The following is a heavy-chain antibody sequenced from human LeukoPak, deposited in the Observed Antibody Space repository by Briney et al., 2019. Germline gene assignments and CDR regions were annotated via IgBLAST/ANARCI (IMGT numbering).Heavy chain of an antibody. J-gene: IGHJ4*02. D-gene: IGHD3-22*01. V-gene: IGHV3-23*01. CDR2: IRGNADTT. CDR3: AKGHGDASGYYYFDS. CDR1: GFIFNNYG. Sequence: GGSLRLSCAASGFIFNNYGMSWVRQAPGKGLEWVSAIRGNADTTYYADSVKGRFTIFRDNYNNMLYLQMDSLRVEDTAVYYCAKGHGDASGYYYFDSWGQGTLVTVSS.